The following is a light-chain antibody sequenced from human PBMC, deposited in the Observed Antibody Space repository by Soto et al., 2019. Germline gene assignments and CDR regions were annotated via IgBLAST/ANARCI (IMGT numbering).Light chain of an antibody. Sequence: DIQMTHSPSTLSASVVDRVIITCLASQSISRRLAWYQQKPGKAPRLLIYDVSTLESGVPSRFSGSGSGTEFTLTISGLQPDDFATYYCQQYNSYSWTCGQGTKGDIK. V-gene: IGKV1-5*01. CDR2: DVS. CDR1: QSISRR. CDR3: QQYNSYSWT. J-gene: IGKJ1*01.